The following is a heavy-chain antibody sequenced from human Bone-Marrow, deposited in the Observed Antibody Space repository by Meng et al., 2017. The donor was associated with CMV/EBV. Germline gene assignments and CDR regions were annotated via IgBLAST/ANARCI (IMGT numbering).Heavy chain of an antibody. J-gene: IGHJ6*02. Sequence: GESLKISCAASGFTFSSYAMHWVRQAPGKGLEWVAVISYDGSNKYYADSVKGRFTISRDNSKNTLYLQMNSLRAEDTAVYYCAKDQGYMRVRGVTVSMYGMDVWGQATTVTFSS. CDR1: GFTFSSYA. V-gene: IGHV3-30*04. CDR3: AKDQGYMRVRGVTVSMYGMDV. D-gene: IGHD3-10*01. CDR2: ISYDGSNK.